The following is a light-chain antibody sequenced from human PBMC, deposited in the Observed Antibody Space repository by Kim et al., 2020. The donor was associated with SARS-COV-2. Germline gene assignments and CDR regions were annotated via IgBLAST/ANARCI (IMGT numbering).Light chain of an antibody. CDR2: LNSDGSH. J-gene: IGLJ3*02. V-gene: IGLV4-69*01. CDR1: SGHSNYG. CDR3: QTWDTGIRV. Sequence: ASVNLTCNLSSGHSNYGIAWHQQQPEKGPRYLMKLNSDGSHSEGDGIPDRFSGSSSGAERHLTISSLQSEDEAHYYCQTWDTGIRVFGGGTQLTVL.